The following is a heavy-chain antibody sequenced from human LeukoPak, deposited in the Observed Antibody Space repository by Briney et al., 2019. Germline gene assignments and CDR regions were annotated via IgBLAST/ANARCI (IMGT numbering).Heavy chain of an antibody. CDR3: AKDGAYSSSPFDY. D-gene: IGHD6-13*01. V-gene: IGHV3-30*18. J-gene: IGHJ4*02. CDR1: GFTFSSYG. Sequence: GRSLRLSCAASGFTFSSYGMHWVRQAPGKGLEWVAVISYDGSNKYYADSVKGRFTISRDNSKNTLYLQMNTLRAEDTAVYYCAKDGAYSSSPFDYWGQGTLVTLSS. CDR2: ISYDGSNK.